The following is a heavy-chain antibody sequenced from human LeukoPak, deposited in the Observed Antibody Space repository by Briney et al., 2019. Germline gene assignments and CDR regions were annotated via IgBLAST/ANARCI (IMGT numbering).Heavy chain of an antibody. V-gene: IGHV1-2*02. D-gene: IGHD6-13*01. Sequence: VASVKVSCKASGGTFSSYAISWVRQAPGQGLEWMGWINSHSADTGYAQKFLGRVTMTRDMSISTIYMELTRLRSDDTALYYCARWDGYSSSPDYWGQGTLVTVSS. J-gene: IGHJ4*02. CDR3: ARWDGYSSSPDY. CDR1: GGTFSSYA. CDR2: INSHSADT.